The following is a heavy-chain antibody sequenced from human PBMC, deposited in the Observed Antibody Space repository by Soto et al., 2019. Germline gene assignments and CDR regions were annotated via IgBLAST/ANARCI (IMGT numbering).Heavy chain of an antibody. J-gene: IGHJ5*02. CDR2: IYSSGDT. V-gene: IGHV3-66*01. CDR1: GFSVSDNY. Sequence: EVQLVESGGGLVQPGGSLRLSCAASGFSVSDNYMSWVRQALGKGLEWISVIYSSGDTYYADSVKGRLTISRENSRNRVDLQIIDLRAQDTPIYYCARDAGYGSGVSVEPCGEGIAVTVSS. D-gene: IGHD6-25*01. CDR3: ARDAGYGSGVSVEP.